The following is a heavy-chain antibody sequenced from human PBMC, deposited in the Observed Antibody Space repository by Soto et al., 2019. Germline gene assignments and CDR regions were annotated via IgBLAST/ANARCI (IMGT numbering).Heavy chain of an antibody. CDR3: ARSPSGYYYGMDV. D-gene: IGHD6-25*01. V-gene: IGHV3-48*03. CDR2: ISSSGSTI. J-gene: IGHJ6*02. CDR1: GFTFSSYE. Sequence: EVQLVESGGGLVQPGGSLRLSCAASGFTFSSYEMNWVRQAPGKGLEWVSYISSSGSTIYYADSVKGRFTISRDNAKNSLDLQMNSLRAEDTAVYYCARSPSGYYYGMDVWGQGTTVTVSS.